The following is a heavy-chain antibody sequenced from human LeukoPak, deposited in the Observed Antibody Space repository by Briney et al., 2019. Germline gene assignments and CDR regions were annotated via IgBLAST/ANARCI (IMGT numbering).Heavy chain of an antibody. D-gene: IGHD3-16*01. CDR3: AGQWNPRRTYYDYVWGSIGAFDI. CDR2: IYYSGST. J-gene: IGHJ3*02. V-gene: IGHV4-39*01. Sequence: PSETLSLTCTVSGGSISSSSYYWGWIRQPPGKGLEWIGSIYYSGSTYYNPSLKSRVTISVDTSKNQFSLKLSSVTAADTAVYYCAGQWNPRRTYYDYVWGSIGAFDIWGQGTMVTVSS. CDR1: GGSISSSSYY.